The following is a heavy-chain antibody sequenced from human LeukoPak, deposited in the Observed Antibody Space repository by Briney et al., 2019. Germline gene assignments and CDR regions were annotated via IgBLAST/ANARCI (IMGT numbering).Heavy chain of an antibody. J-gene: IGHJ4*02. CDR3: TTDPETLRIAARVDY. V-gene: IGHV3-15*01. Sequence: GGSLRLSSAASGFTFSNAWMSWVRQAPGKGLEWVGRIKSKTDGGTTDYAAPVKGRFTISRDDSKNTLYLQMNSLKTEDTAVYYCTTDPETLRIAARVDYWGQGTLVTVSS. CDR1: GFTFSNAW. CDR2: IKSKTDGGTT. D-gene: IGHD6-6*01.